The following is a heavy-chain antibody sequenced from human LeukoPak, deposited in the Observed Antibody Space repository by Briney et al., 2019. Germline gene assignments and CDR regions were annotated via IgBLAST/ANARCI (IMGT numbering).Heavy chain of an antibody. CDR2: INEDGTKK. J-gene: IGHJ4*02. Sequence: GGSLRLSCAASGFIFSKSWMTWVRQAPGKGPQWVAHINEDGTKKYYADTAMGRFTISKDNARTSVYLQMNSLRVEDTAVYYCTRWNSGWEFDYWGQGTRVSVSS. CDR3: TRWNSGWEFDY. CDR1: GFIFSKSW. V-gene: IGHV3-7*05. D-gene: IGHD6-19*01.